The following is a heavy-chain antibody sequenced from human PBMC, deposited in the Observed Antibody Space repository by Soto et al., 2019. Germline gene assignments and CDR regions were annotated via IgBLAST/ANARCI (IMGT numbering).Heavy chain of an antibody. D-gene: IGHD3-16*01. CDR2: ISSSGSTI. V-gene: IGHV3-11*01. CDR3: VRKLEASPYVGWFAP. Sequence: GGSLRLSCAASGFTFSDYYMSWIRQSPGKGLEWVSYISSSGSTIYYADSVKGRFTISRDNAKNSLYLQMNSLRAEDTAVYYCVRKLEASPYVGWFAPWAQGTLSPSPQ. J-gene: IGHJ5*02. CDR1: GFTFSDYY.